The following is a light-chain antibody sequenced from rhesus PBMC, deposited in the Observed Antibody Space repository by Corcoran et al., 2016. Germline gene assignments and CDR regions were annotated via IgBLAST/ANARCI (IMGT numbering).Light chain of an antibody. Sequence: DIQMTQSPSSLSASVGARVTITCRASENVNNYLNWYQQKPGKAPKLLIYKASTLQSGVPSRFSGSGSGTESTFTISSLQPEDVATYSGQHGYGTPLTFGGGTKVELK. CDR1: ENVNNY. V-gene: IGKV1-74*01. CDR2: KAS. J-gene: IGKJ4*01. CDR3: QHGYGTPLT.